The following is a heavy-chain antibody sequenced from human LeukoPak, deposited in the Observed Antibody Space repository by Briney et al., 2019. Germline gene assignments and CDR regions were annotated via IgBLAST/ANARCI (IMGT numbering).Heavy chain of an antibody. D-gene: IGHD3-10*01. Sequence: HGESLKISCKGSAYSFTTYWIAWVRQIPGKGLELMGIIYPGDSDTRYSPSFQGQVTISTDKSISTAYLQWSSLKASDTAMYYCARLQMGDCGSAQGTFDYWGQGTLVTVSS. J-gene: IGHJ4*02. CDR1: AYSFTTYW. CDR2: IYPGDSDT. V-gene: IGHV5-51*01. CDR3: ARLQMGDCGSAQGTFDY.